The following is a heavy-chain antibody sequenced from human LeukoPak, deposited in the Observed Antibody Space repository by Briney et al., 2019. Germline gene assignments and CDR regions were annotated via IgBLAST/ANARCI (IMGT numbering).Heavy chain of an antibody. J-gene: IGHJ4*02. V-gene: IGHV3-20*04. Sequence: GGSLRLSCAASGFTFDDYGMSWVRQAPGKGLEWVSGINWNGGSTGYADSVKGRFTISRDNAKNPLYLQMNSLRAEDTALYYCARGGFYDYVWGSYRYEDYWGQGTLVTVSS. CDR1: GFTFDDYG. CDR3: ARGGFYDYVWGSYRYEDY. CDR2: INWNGGST. D-gene: IGHD3-16*02.